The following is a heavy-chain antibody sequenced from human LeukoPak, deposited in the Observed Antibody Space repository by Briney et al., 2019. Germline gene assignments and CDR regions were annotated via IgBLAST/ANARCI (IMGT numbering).Heavy chain of an antibody. CDR1: GYTFTAYY. J-gene: IGHJ4*02. CDR2: LNPNSGGT. V-gene: IGHV1-2*02. CDR3: ARGDTMIVVVMVPQFDY. D-gene: IGHD3-22*01. Sequence: ASVKASCKASGYTFTAYYIHWVRQAPGQGLEWMGWLNPNSGGTNYAQKFQGRVTMTGDTSISTAYMELSRLRSDDTAVYYCARGDTMIVVVMVPQFDYWGQGTLVTVSS.